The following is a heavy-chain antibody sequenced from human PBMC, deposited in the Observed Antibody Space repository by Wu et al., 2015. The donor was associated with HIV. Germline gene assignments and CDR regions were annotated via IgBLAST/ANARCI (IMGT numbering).Heavy chain of an antibody. Sequence: QVQLVQSGAEVKKPGASVKVSCKASGYTFTSYGISWVRQAPGQGLEWMGWISAYNGNTNYAQKLQGRVTMTTDTSTSTAYMELRSLRSDDTAVYYCARYYYDSSGYYYSRSTGDAFDIWGQGTMVTVSS. CDR3: ARYYYDSSGYYYSRSTGDAFDI. D-gene: IGHD3-22*01. CDR1: GYTFTSYG. CDR2: ISAYNGNT. V-gene: IGHV1-18*01. J-gene: IGHJ3*02.